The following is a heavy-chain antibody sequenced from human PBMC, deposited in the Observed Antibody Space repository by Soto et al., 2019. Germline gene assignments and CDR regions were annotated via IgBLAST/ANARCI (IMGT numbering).Heavy chain of an antibody. CDR2: ISYDGSNK. D-gene: IGHD6-19*01. V-gene: IGHV3-30*18. J-gene: IGHJ6*02. CDR3: AKDHMSTGSGWPYYYYGMDV. Sequence: QVQLVESGGGVVQPGRSLRLSCAASGFTFSSYGMHWVRQAPGKGLEWVAVISYDGSNKYYADSVKGRFTISRDNSKNTLYLQMNSLRAEDTAVNYCAKDHMSTGSGWPYYYYGMDVWGQGTTVTVSS. CDR1: GFTFSSYG.